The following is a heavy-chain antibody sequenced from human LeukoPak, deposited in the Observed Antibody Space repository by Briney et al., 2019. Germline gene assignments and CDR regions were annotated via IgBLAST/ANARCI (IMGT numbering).Heavy chain of an antibody. J-gene: IGHJ5*02. Sequence: GGSLRLSCAASGFTFSSYAMSWVRQAPGKGLEWVSAISGSGGSTYYADSVKGRFTISRDNSKNTLYLQMNSLRAEDTAVYYCAKDAVSRLYSYGRYNWFDPWGQGTLVTVSS. V-gene: IGHV3-23*01. CDR1: GFTFSSYA. D-gene: IGHD5-18*01. CDR2: ISGSGGST. CDR3: AKDAVSRLYSYGRYNWFDP.